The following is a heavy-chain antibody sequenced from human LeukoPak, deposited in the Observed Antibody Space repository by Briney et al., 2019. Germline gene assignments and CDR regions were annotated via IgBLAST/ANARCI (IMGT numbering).Heavy chain of an antibody. V-gene: IGHV3-7*01. CDR2: IKQDGSEK. D-gene: IGHD2-15*01. CDR3: ARDVPYCSGGSCYPGDAFDI. CDR1: GFTFSSYW. Sequence: GGSLRLSCAASGFTFSSYWMSWVRQAPGKGLEWVANIKQDGSEKYYVDSVKGRFTISRDNAENSLYLQMNSLRAEDTAVYYCARDVPYCSGGSCYPGDAFDIWGQGTMVTVSS. J-gene: IGHJ3*02.